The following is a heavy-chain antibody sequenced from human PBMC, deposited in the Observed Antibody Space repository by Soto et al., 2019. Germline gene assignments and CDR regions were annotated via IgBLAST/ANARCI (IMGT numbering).Heavy chain of an antibody. J-gene: IGHJ4*02. Sequence: SLRLSCAASGFTFSSYGMHWVRQAPGKGLEWVAAIWYDGSNKYYADSVKGRFTISRDNSKNTLYLQMNSLRAEDTAVYYCARDRKITMRAPGYWGQGTLVPVSS. D-gene: IGHD3-22*01. CDR1: GFTFSSYG. CDR2: IWYDGSNK. CDR3: ARDRKITMRAPGY. V-gene: IGHV3-33*01.